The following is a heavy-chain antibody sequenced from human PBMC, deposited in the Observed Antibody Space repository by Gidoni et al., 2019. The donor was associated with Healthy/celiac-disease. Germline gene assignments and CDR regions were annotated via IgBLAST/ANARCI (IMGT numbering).Heavy chain of an antibody. CDR2: ISSSGSTI. D-gene: IGHD6-6*01. Sequence: EVQLVESGGGLVQPGGSLRLSCAASGVTFSSYEMNWVRQAPGKGLEWVSYISSSGSTIYYAYSVKGRFTISRDNAKNSLYLQMNSLRAEDTAVYYCARTPTRARRAEYFQHWGQGTLVTVSS. J-gene: IGHJ1*01. V-gene: IGHV3-48*03. CDR3: ARTPTRARRAEYFQH. CDR1: GVTFSSYE.